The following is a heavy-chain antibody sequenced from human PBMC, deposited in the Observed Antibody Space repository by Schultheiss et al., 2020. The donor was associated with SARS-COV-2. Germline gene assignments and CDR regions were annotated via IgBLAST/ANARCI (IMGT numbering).Heavy chain of an antibody. CDR2: IKQDGSEK. J-gene: IGHJ4*02. CDR1: GFTFSSYW. D-gene: IGHD2-15*01. V-gene: IGHV3-7*03. Sequence: GGSLRLSCAASGFTFSSYWMSWVRQAPGKGLEWVANIKQDGSEKYYVDSVKGRFTISRDNAKNSLYLQMNSLRAEDTAVYYCAKGPSHRVVAARRTNDYWGQGTLVTVSS. CDR3: AKGPSHRVVAARRTNDY.